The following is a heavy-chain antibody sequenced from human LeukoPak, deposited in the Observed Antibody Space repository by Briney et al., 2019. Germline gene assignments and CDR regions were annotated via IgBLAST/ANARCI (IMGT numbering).Heavy chain of an antibody. CDR1: GFTFSSYE. Sequence: PGGSLRLSCAASGFTFSSYEMNRVRQAPGKGLEWVSYISSSGSTIYYADSVKGRFTISRDNAKNSLYLQMNSLRAEDTAVYYCARHDYVWGSYRFPRGWGQGTLVTVSS. D-gene: IGHD3-16*02. CDR3: ARHDYVWGSYRFPRG. J-gene: IGHJ4*02. CDR2: ISSSGSTI. V-gene: IGHV3-48*03.